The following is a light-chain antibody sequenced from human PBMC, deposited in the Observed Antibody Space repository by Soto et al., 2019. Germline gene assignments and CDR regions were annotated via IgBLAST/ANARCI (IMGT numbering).Light chain of an antibody. CDR3: QQSYSTPVT. J-gene: IGKJ1*01. V-gene: IGKV1-39*01. CDR2: AAS. CDR1: QSISSS. Sequence: DIQMTQSPSSLSASVGARVPITCRASQSISSSLNWYHQKPGKAPKLLIYAASSLQSGVPSRFSGSGSGTDFTLTISSLQPEDFATYYCQQSYSTPVTFGQGTKVDIK.